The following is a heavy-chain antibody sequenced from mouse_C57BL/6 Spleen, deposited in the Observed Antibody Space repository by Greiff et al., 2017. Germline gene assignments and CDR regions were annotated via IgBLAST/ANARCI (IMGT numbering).Heavy chain of an antibody. CDR1: GYTFTSYW. Sequence: QVQLQQPGAELVRPGTSVKLSCKASGYTFTSYWMHWVKQRPGQGLEWIGVIDPSDSYTNYNQKFKGKATLTVDTSSSTAYMQLSSLTSEDSAVYYCALIYYDYDWCAYWGQGTLVTVSA. CDR3: ALIYYDYDWCAY. V-gene: IGHV1-59*01. D-gene: IGHD2-4*01. CDR2: IDPSDSYT. J-gene: IGHJ3*01.